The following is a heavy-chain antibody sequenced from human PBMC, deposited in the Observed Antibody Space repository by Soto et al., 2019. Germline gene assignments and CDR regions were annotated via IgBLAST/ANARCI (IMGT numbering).Heavy chain of an antibody. Sequence: QITLEESGPTLVKPTQTLTLTCSFSGFSLGDFGEGVGWVRQPPGEALAWLALIYWNDDERYNPSLESRLTISKDTSKHQVVLTMTNMDPHDPATYHCAHERGCCGSRGTCGHGTLVPVSS. CDR3: AHERGCCGSRGT. CDR2: IYWNDDE. V-gene: IGHV2-5*01. J-gene: IGHJ5*01. D-gene: IGHD2-21*01. CDR1: GFSLGDFGEG.